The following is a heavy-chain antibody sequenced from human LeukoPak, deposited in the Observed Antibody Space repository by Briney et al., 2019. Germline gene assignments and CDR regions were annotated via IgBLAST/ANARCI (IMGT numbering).Heavy chain of an antibody. D-gene: IGHD3-10*01. CDR3: AKGLWFGEFHPFDY. V-gene: IGHV3-9*01. CDR1: GFTFDDYA. Sequence: GGSLRLSCAASGFTFDDYAMHWVRQAPGKGLEWVSGISWNSGSIGYADSVKGRSTISRDNAKNSLYLQMNSLRAEDTALYYCAKGLWFGEFHPFDYWGQGTLVTVSS. CDR2: ISWNSGSI. J-gene: IGHJ4*02.